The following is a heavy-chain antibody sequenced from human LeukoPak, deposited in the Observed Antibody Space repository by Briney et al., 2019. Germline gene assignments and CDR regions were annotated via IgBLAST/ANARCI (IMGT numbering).Heavy chain of an antibody. Sequence: TTSETLSLTCTVSGGSISSGSYYWSWIRQPTGKGLEWIGRIYTSGSTNYNPSLKSRVTISVDTSKNQFSLKLSSVTAADTAVYYCARVVFRRDKRGDWFDPWGQGTLVTVSS. D-gene: IGHD2-15*01. CDR3: ARVVFRRDKRGDWFDP. J-gene: IGHJ5*02. CDR1: GGSISSGSYY. CDR2: IYTSGST. V-gene: IGHV4-61*02.